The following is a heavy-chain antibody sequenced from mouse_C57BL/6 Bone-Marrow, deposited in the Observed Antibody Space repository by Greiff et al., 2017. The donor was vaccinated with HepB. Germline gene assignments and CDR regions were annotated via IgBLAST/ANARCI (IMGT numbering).Heavy chain of an antibody. CDR1: GYTFTSYW. V-gene: IGHV1-74*01. CDR3: AIGGGYLLLYYYAMDD. D-gene: IGHD5-1*01. Sequence: QVQLQQPGAELVKPGASVKVSCKASGYTFTSYWMHWVKQRPGQGLEWIGRIHPSDSDTNYNQKFKGKDTLTVDKSSRTAYRQLSSLTSEDSAVYYCAIGGGYLLLYYYAMDDWGQGASVTVSS. CDR2: IHPSDSDT. J-gene: IGHJ4*01.